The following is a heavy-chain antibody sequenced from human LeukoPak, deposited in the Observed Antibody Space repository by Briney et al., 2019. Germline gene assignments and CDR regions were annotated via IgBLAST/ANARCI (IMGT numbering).Heavy chain of an antibody. CDR1: GFTFSSYS. J-gene: IGHJ3*02. V-gene: IGHV3-30*03. CDR2: ISYDGSNK. CDR3: ARDFRYYYNTRSAFDI. D-gene: IGHD3-22*01. Sequence: PGGSLRLSWAASGFTFSSYSMNWVRQAPGKGLEWVAVISYDGSNKYYADSVKGRFTISRDNAKNSLYLQMSSLRAEDTAVYYCARDFRYYYNTRSAFDIWGQGTMVTVSS.